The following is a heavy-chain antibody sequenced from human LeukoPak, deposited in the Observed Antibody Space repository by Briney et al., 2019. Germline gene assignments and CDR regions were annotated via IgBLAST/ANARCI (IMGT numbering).Heavy chain of an antibody. CDR3: ARVGLSGSYPYNWFDP. V-gene: IGHV1-3*01. Sequence: ASVKVSCKASGYTFTAYAMHWVRQAPGQRLEWMGWINAGVGNTKYSQKFQGRVSITRDTPANTAYMELSSLRSEDTAVYYCARVGLSGSYPYNWFDPWGQGTLVTVSS. CDR2: INAGVGNT. D-gene: IGHD1-26*01. J-gene: IGHJ5*02. CDR1: GYTFTAYA.